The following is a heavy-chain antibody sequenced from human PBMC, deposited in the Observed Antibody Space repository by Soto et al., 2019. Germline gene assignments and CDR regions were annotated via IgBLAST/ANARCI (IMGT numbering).Heavy chain of an antibody. D-gene: IGHD3-10*01. J-gene: IGHJ5*02. CDR3: AREGAYMEPGSGCT. V-gene: IGHV4-30-4*01. CDR1: GGSISSSDYY. Sequence: QVQLQESGPGLVKPSETLSLTCTVSGGSISSSDYYWSWIRQPPGKGLEWIGYIYYSGSTYYNPSLKSRVTISLDTSKYLFPLKLTSVTAADTAVYYCAREGAYMEPGSGCTWGQGTLVTVSS. CDR2: IYYSGST.